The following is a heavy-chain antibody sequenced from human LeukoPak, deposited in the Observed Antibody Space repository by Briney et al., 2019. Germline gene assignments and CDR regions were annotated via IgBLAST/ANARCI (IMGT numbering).Heavy chain of an antibody. CDR3: ARGGRAYYDSSGYDYYFDY. CDR1: GFTFDDYA. J-gene: IGHJ4*02. CDR2: ISWNGGSI. D-gene: IGHD3-22*01. V-gene: IGHV3-9*01. Sequence: PGGSLRLSCAASGFTFDDYAMHWVRQAPGKGLEWVSGISWNGGSIGYADSVKGRFTISRDNAKNSLYLQMNSLRAEDTAVYYCARGGRAYYDSSGYDYYFDYWGQGTLVTVSS.